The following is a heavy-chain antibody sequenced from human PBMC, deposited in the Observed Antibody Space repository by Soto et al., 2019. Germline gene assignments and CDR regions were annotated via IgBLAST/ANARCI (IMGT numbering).Heavy chain of an antibody. CDR2: IIPIFGTA. D-gene: IGHD2-2*01. CDR3: ARDAGYHDVGLEWFDP. V-gene: IGHV1-69*01. CDR1: GGTFSSYA. Sequence: QVQLVQSGAEVKKPGSSVKVSCKASGGTFSSYAISWVRQAPGQGLEWMGGIIPIFGTANYAQKFQGRVTITADESTSTAYMELSSLRSEDTAVYYGARDAGYHDVGLEWFDPWGQGTLVTVSS. J-gene: IGHJ5*02.